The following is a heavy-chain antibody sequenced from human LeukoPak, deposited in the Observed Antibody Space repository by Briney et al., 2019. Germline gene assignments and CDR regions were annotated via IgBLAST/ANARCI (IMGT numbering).Heavy chain of an antibody. CDR3: ARGGYYYDSSGPEEYFDY. V-gene: IGHV1-46*01. Sequence: GASVKVSCKASGYTFTNYYMHWVRQAPGQGLEWMGIINPSGGSASYAPKFQGRVTMTRDMSTSTVYMELSSLRSEDTAVYYCARGGYYYDSSGPEEYFDYWGQGTLVTVSS. CDR1: GYTFTNYY. D-gene: IGHD3-22*01. J-gene: IGHJ4*02. CDR2: INPSGGSA.